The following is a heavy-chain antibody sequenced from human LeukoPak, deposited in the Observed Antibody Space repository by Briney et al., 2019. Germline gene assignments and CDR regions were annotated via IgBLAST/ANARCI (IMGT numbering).Heavy chain of an antibody. CDR3: ARYAFIGGFDY. V-gene: IGHV3-48*03. CDR1: GFTFSSYE. CDR2: ISSSSSTI. Sequence: GGSLRLSCAASGFTFSSYEMNWVRQAPGKGLEWVSYISSSSSTIYYADSVKGRFTISSDNAKNSLYLQMNSLRAEDTAVYYCARYAFIGGFDYWGQGTLVTVSS. D-gene: IGHD3-16*01. J-gene: IGHJ4*02.